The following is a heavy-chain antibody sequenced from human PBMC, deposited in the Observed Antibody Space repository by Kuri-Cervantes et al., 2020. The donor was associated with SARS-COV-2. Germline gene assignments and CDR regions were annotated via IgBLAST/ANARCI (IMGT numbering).Heavy chain of an antibody. CDR2: IIPIFGIA. CDR3: ARDFGVPAALAYYYGMDV. CDR1: GGTFSSYA. D-gene: IGHD2-2*01. V-gene: IGHV1-69*10. J-gene: IGHJ6*02. Sequence: SVKVSCKASGGTFSSYAISWVRQAPGQGLEWMGGIIPIFGIANYAQKFQGRVTITADKSTSTAYMELSSLRSEDTAVYYCARDFGVPAALAYYYGMDVWGQGTTVTVSS.